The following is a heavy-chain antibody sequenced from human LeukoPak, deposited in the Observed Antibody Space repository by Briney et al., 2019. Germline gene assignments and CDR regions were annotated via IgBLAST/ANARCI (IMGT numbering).Heavy chain of an antibody. CDR2: ISSSGSRTI. D-gene: IGHD6-13*01. J-gene: IGHJ5*02. Sequence: GGSLRLSCAASGFTFSDYYMSWIRQAPGKGLEWVSFISSSGSRTIYQADSVKGRFTISRDNAKNSLYPQMNSLRAEDTAVYYCARTHIASNWFDPWGQGTLVTVSS. CDR1: GFTFSDYY. V-gene: IGHV3-11*01. CDR3: ARTHIASNWFDP.